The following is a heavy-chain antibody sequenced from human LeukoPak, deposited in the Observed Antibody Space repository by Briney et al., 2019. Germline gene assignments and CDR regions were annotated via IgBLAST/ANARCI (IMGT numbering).Heavy chain of an antibody. V-gene: IGHV3-7*01. CDR3: ARVVDYGWFDP. Sequence: PGGSLRLSCAASGFTFSSYWMCWVRQAPGKGLEWVANIKEDGATIYYVDSVKGRFTISRDNAKNSLYLQMNSVRDEDTAVYYCARVVDYGWFDPWGQGTLVAVSS. CDR1: GFTFSSYW. CDR2: IKEDGATI. J-gene: IGHJ5*02. D-gene: IGHD3-16*01.